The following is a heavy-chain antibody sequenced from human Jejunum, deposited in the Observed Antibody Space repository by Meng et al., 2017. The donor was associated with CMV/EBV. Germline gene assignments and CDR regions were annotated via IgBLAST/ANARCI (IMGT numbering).Heavy chain of an antibody. J-gene: IGHJ4*02. CDR3: ARRDCSGSSCYFEY. CDR2: INPSAGST. Sequence: SGYTFTSYYIHWVRQAPGQGLEWMGIINPSAGSTTYAQKFQGRVTMTRDTSTSTIYLEVSSLTSEDTAVYYCARRDCSGSSCYFEYWGQGTLVTVSS. D-gene: IGHD2-2*01. V-gene: IGHV1-46*01. CDR1: GYTFTSYY.